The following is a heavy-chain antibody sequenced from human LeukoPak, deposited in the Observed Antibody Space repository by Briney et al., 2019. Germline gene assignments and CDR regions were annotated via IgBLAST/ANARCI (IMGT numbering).Heavy chain of an antibody. CDR2: I. D-gene: IGHD4-17*01. CDR1: GFTFRSYT. J-gene: IGHJ6*03. Sequence: PGGSLRLSCAASGFTFRSYTMNWVRQAPGKGLEWVSSIKGRFTISRDNAKNSLYLQMNSLRVEDTAVYYCVRKSYGDFLEYDYHLDVWVKGTTVTVSS. CDR3: VRKSYGDFLEYDYHLDV. V-gene: IGHV3-21*01.